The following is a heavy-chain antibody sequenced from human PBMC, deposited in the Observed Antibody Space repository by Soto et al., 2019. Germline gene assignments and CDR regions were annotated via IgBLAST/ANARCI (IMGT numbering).Heavy chain of an antibody. J-gene: IGHJ4*02. D-gene: IGHD3-16*01. CDR2: ITGSGAGP. Sequence: EVELLESGGGLVQPGGSLRLSCAASGLTFSNYAMSWVRQAPGEGLEWVAAITGSGAGPWHAEYARDRFTISRDNSKNTLYLQMNSLRVDDTAVYYCAQGISSSRPYYFDHWGQGVLVTVSS. CDR3: AQGISSSRPYYFDH. V-gene: IGHV3-23*01. CDR1: GLTFSNYA.